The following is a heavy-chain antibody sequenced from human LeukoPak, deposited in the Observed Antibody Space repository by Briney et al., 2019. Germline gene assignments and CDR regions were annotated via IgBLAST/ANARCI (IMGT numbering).Heavy chain of an antibody. CDR1: GGTFSSYA. CDR2: IIPIFGTA. V-gene: IGHV1-69*13. Sequence: ASVKVSCMASGGTFSSYAISWVRQAPGQGLEWMGGIIPIFGTANYAQKFQGRVTITADESTSTAYMELSSLRSEDTAVYYCALRYCSGGSCYHFDYWGQGTLVTVSS. D-gene: IGHD2-15*01. CDR3: ALRYCSGGSCYHFDY. J-gene: IGHJ4*02.